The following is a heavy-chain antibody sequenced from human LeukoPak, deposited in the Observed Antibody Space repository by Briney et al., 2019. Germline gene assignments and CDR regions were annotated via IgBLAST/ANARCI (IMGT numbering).Heavy chain of an antibody. CDR3: ARRAPYYDTSAYYGMHAFDI. D-gene: IGHD3-22*01. Sequence: SETLSLTCTVSGGSLSSSYWSWIRQPPGKGLEWIGYIYYSGSTNYNPSLKSRVTISVDTSKNQFSLKLSSVTAADTAVYYCARRAPYYDTSAYYGMHAFDIWGQGTMVTVSS. J-gene: IGHJ3*02. CDR2: IYYSGST. V-gene: IGHV4-59*01. CDR1: GGSLSSSY.